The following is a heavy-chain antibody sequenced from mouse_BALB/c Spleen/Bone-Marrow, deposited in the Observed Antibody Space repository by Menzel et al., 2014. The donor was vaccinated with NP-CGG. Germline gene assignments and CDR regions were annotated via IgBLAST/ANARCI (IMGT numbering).Heavy chain of an antibody. D-gene: IGHD2-1*01. CDR1: GFTFSSYT. CDR3: TRDGKGNYDYAMDY. CDR2: ISSGGSYT. Sequence: EVQLVESGGGLVKPGGSLKLSCAASGFTFSSYTMSWVRQTPEKRLEWVATISSGGSYTYYPDSVKGRFTVSRDNAKNTLYLQMSSLKSEGTAMYYCTRDGKGNYDYAMDYWGQGTSVTVSS. J-gene: IGHJ4*01. V-gene: IGHV5-6-4*01.